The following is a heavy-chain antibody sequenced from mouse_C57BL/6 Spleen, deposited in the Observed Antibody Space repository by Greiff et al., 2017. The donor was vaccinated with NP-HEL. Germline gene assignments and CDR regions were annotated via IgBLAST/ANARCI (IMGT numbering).Heavy chain of an antibody. Sequence: EVKLVESGGGLVKPGGSLKLSCAASGFTFSDYGMHWVRQAPEKGLEWVAYISSGSSTIYYADTVKGRFTITRDNAKNTLYLQMNSLRSEDTAMYYCARIYGSSYGYFDVWGTGTTVTVSS. CDR1: GFTFSDYG. D-gene: IGHD1-1*01. CDR2: ISSGSSTI. V-gene: IGHV5-17*01. CDR3: ARIYGSSYGYFDV. J-gene: IGHJ1*03.